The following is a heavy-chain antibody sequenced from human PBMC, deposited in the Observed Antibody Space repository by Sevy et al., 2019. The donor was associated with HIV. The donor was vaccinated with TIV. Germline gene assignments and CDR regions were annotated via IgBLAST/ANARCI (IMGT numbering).Heavy chain of an antibody. Sequence: SETLSLTCTVSGGSISTYYWSWIRQPPGKGLEYIGYIYYTGSTNYNPSLKSRVTISVDTSKNQFSLKLRSVTAVDTAVYCCARAPPVRSGDDSLDWFDPWGQGTLVTVSS. D-gene: IGHD5-12*01. CDR2: IYYTGST. CDR3: ARAPPVRSGDDSLDWFDP. CDR1: GGSISTYY. J-gene: IGHJ5*02. V-gene: IGHV4-59*01.